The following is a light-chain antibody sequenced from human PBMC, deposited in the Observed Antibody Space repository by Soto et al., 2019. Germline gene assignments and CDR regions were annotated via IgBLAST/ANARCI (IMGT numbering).Light chain of an antibody. CDR2: SDD. Sequence: QSVLTQPPSVSESPGQRVTISCSGGSSNIGNNGVNWYQHLPGKAPKLLIHSDDLLSSGVSDRFSGSRSGTSASLAINVLRSEDEAEYYCAAWDDSLNNYLFGTGTKVTVL. CDR1: SSNIGNNG. CDR3: AAWDDSLNNYL. V-gene: IGLV1-36*01. J-gene: IGLJ1*01.